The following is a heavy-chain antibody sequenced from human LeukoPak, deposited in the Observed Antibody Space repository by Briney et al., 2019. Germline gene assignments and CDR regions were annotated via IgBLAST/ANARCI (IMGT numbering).Heavy chain of an antibody. CDR2: INPDSGGT. Sequence: ASVKVSCKASGYTFADYYMHWVRQDPGQGLEWMGWINPDSGGTSSAQKFQGRVTMTRDTSISTTYLELSSLKSDDTAIYFCARGYDYVWGSYRLDYWGQGTLVTVSS. CDR1: GYTFADYY. J-gene: IGHJ4*02. CDR3: ARGYDYVWGSYRLDY. V-gene: IGHV1-2*02. D-gene: IGHD3-16*02.